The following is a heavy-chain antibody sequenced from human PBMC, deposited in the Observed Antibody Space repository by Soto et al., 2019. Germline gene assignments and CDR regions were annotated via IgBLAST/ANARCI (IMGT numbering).Heavy chain of an antibody. CDR3: AKGIYYDRPTHDAFDI. V-gene: IGHV3-21*01. D-gene: IGHD3-22*01. Sequence: GGSLRLSCVASGFALTTYTMNWVRQAPGTGLEWVSSINGRSNYKYYSDSVKGRFTVSRDNAQNSLFLQMSRLGPEDTAVYYCAKGIYYDRPTHDAFDIWGQGTMVTVSS. J-gene: IGHJ3*02. CDR2: INGRSNYK. CDR1: GFALTTYT.